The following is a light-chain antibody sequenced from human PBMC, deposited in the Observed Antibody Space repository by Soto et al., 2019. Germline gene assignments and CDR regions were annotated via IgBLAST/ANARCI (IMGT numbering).Light chain of an antibody. V-gene: IGKV3-20*01. CDR1: QSVISDL. Sequence: EIVLTQSPGTLSLSPGETASLSCLASQSVISDLLAWYQQKSGQTPRLLIYDASMRATGIPARFSRGGSATAFTRTISRVATEDSAVDFWQQTFHSPRTFGQGTRLESK. J-gene: IGKJ2*01. CDR3: QQTFHSPRT. CDR2: DAS.